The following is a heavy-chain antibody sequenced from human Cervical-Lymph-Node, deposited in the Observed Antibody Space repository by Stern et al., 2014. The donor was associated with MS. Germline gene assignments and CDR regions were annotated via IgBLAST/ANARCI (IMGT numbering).Heavy chain of an antibody. CDR2: ISSTGTYI. CDR3: ATDLMTTVTTIEY. D-gene: IGHD4-17*01. J-gene: IGHJ4*02. Sequence: EVQLVESGGGLVKPGGSLRLSCVASGFTFSDYSVNWVRQAPGKGLEWVSSISSTGTYIYYADSVKGRFTISRDNAKNSLYLQTNSLRAEDTAVYYCATDLMTTVTTIEYWGQGALVTVSS. V-gene: IGHV3-21*01. CDR1: GFTFSDYS.